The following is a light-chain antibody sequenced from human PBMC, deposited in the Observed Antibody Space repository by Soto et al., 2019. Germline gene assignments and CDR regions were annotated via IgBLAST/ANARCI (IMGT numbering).Light chain of an antibody. V-gene: IGLV2-23*01. CDR2: EGS. Sequence: QSVLTQPPSVSGSPGQSVTMSCTGTRYDVGGYNYVSWYQQHPGKAPKVIIYEGSKRPSGVSNRFSGSKSGNTASLTISGLQAEDEADYYCCSYAGSSTWVFGGGTKLTVL. CDR1: RYDVGGYNY. J-gene: IGLJ3*02. CDR3: CSYAGSSTWV.